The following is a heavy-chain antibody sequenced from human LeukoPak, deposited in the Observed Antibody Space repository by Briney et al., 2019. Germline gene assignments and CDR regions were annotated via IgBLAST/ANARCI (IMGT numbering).Heavy chain of an antibody. CDR2: IKEDGSVK. CDR3: ATEGTDGRGSFGWFDS. V-gene: IGHV3-7*01. Sequence: GGSLRLSCAASGFTFSSYGMHWVRQAPGKGLEWVANIKEDGSVKYYVDSVKGRFTISRDNAKNSLYLQLNSLRVEDTAVYYCATEGTDGRGSFGWFDSWGQGTLVTVSS. CDR1: GFTFSSYG. J-gene: IGHJ5*01. D-gene: IGHD3-10*01.